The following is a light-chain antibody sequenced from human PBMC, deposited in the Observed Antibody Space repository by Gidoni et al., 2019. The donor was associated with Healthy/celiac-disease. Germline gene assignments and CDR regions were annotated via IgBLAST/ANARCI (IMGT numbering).Light chain of an antibody. CDR1: QSISSY. CDR2: AAS. J-gene: IGKJ4*01. CDR3: QQSYSTPL. Sequence: DIQMTQSPSSLSASVGDRVTITCRASQSISSYLNWDQQKPGKAPKLLIYAASSLQSCVPSRFSGSGSATDFTLTISSLQPEYFATYYCQQSYSTPLFGGGTKVEIK. V-gene: IGKV1-39*01.